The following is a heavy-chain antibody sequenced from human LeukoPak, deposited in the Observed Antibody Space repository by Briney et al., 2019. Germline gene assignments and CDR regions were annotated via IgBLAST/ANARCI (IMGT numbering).Heavy chain of an antibody. V-gene: IGHV3-23*01. Sequence: GGSLRLSCAASGFKFSSFAMNWVRQAPGKGLEWVSSISGSASSIYYADSVKGRFTVSRDSSKNTLFLQMNSLTAEDTAIYYCAKCDNYYDSSGQGGVDYWGQGTLVTVSS. D-gene: IGHD3-22*01. CDR1: GFKFSSFA. J-gene: IGHJ4*02. CDR2: ISGSASSI. CDR3: AKCDNYYDSSGQGGVDY.